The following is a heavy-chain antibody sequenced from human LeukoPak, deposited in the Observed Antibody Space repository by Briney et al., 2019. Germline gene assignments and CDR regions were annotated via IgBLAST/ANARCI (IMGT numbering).Heavy chain of an antibody. V-gene: IGHV3-15*01. Sequence: GGSLRLSCAASGFTFSNAWMSWVRQAPGKGLEWVGRIKSKTDGGTTDYAAPVKGRFTISKDDSQNTLYLQMNSLKTEDTAVYYCTTVPYYYHNSGYYHGVFDYWGQGTLVTVSS. J-gene: IGHJ4*02. D-gene: IGHD3-22*01. CDR1: GFTFSNAW. CDR3: TTVPYYYHNSGYYHGVFDY. CDR2: IKSKTDGGTT.